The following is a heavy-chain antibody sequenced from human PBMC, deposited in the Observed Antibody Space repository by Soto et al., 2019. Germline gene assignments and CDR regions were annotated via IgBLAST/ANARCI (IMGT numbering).Heavy chain of an antibody. D-gene: IGHD2-15*01. CDR2: IKQDGSET. CDR1: GFNFRSFW. V-gene: IGHV3-7*03. CDR3: ARSDNTYCFGGRCYPHYFDY. Sequence: PGGSLRLSCAASGFNFRSFWMSWVRQAPGKGLEWVANIKQDGSETSYLDSVKGRFTIARDNAEDSLYLQMNSLRADDTAIYYCARSDNTYCFGGRCYPHYFDYWGQGVLVTVSS. J-gene: IGHJ4*02.